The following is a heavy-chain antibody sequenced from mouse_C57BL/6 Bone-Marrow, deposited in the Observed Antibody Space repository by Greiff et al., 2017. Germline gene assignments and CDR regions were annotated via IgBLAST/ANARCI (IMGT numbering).Heavy chain of an antibody. V-gene: IGHV1-50*01. Sequence: QVQLQQPGAELVKPGASVKLSCKASGYTFTSYWMQWVKQRPGQGLEWIGEIDPSDSYTNYNQKFKGKATLTVDTSSSTAYMQLSSLTSEDSAVYYCAGHYYGSSHYYAMDYWGQGTSVTVSS. CDR3: AGHYYGSSHYYAMDY. CDR1: GYTFTSYW. J-gene: IGHJ4*01. D-gene: IGHD1-1*01. CDR2: IDPSDSYT.